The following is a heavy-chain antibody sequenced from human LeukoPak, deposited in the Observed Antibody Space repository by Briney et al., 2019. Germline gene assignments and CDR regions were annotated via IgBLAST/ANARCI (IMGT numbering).Heavy chain of an antibody. V-gene: IGHV1-46*01. CDR3: ARGPVIGGHSSSSAWYFDL. J-gene: IGHJ2*01. CDR2: ISPSGGST. CDR1: GYTFTSYY. Sequence: ASVKVSCKASGYTFTSYYMHWVRQAPGQGLEWMGIISPSGGSTGYAQKFQGRVTMTRDTSTSTVYMELSSLRSEDTAVYYCARGPVIGGHSSSSAWYFDLWGRGTLVTVSS. D-gene: IGHD6-6*01.